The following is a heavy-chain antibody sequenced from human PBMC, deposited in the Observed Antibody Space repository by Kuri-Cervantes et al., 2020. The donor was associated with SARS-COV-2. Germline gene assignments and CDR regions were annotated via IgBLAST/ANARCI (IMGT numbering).Heavy chain of an antibody. V-gene: IGHV5-10-1*01. Sequence: GESLKISCKGSGFSFTSYWITWVRQMPGKGLEWMGRSNTSDSYINYSQPFQGHVTISADKSTSTAYLQRSSLKASDTAMYDCARGGGSYGFDYWGQGTLVTVSS. D-gene: IGHD1-26*01. CDR1: GFSFTSYW. J-gene: IGHJ4*02. CDR2: SNTSDSYI. CDR3: ARGGGSYGFDY.